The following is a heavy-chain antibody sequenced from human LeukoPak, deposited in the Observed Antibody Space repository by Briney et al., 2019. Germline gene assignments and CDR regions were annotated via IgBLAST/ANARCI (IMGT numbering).Heavy chain of an antibody. D-gene: IGHD2-15*01. CDR3: ARHYSPIEY. Sequence: SETLSLTCTVSGGSIRSSTYYWGWIRQPPSKGLEWIGSVYYSGSTYYNPSLKSRLTMSVDTSKNQLSLKLSSVTAADTAVYYCARHYSPIEYWGQGTLVTVSS. J-gene: IGHJ4*02. CDR2: VYYSGST. V-gene: IGHV4-39*01. CDR1: GGSIRSSTYY.